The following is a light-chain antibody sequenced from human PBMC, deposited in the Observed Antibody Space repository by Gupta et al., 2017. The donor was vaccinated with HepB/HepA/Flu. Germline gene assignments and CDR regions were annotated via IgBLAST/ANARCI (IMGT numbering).Light chain of an antibody. V-gene: IGLV3-25*02. CDR1: ALPKQY. CDR3: QSADSSGTDQV. Sequence: SYELPQPPSVSVSPGQTARITCSGDALPKQYAYWYQQKPGQAPVLVIYKDSERPSGIPERFSGSSSGTTVTVTISGVQAEEEDDYYCQSADSSGTDQVFGGGTKPTVL. J-gene: IGLJ3*02. CDR2: KDS.